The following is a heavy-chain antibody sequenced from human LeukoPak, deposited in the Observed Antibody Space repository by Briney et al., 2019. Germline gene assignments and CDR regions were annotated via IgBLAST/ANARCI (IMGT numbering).Heavy chain of an antibody. CDR2: INPNSGGT. V-gene: IGHV1-2*02. Sequence: ASVKVSCKASGYTSTGYYMHWVRQAPGQGLEWMGWINPNSGGTNYAQKFQGRVTMTRDTSISTAYMELSRLRSDDTAVYYCARDYTMVRGVIDYWGQGTLVTVSS. CDR1: GYTSTGYY. D-gene: IGHD3-10*01. J-gene: IGHJ4*02. CDR3: ARDYTMVRGVIDY.